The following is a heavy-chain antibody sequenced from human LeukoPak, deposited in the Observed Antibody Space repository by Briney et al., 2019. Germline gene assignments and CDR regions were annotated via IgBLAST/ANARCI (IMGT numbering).Heavy chain of an antibody. Sequence: QTGGSLRLSCAASGFTVSSNYMSWVRQAPGKGLEWVSVIYSGGSTYYADSVKGRFTISRDNSKNTLYLQINSLRAEDTAVYYCATDGYYGDYVLDYWGQGTLVTVSS. CDR3: ATDGYYGDYVLDY. D-gene: IGHD4-17*01. J-gene: IGHJ4*02. V-gene: IGHV3-53*01. CDR1: GFTVSSNY. CDR2: IYSGGST.